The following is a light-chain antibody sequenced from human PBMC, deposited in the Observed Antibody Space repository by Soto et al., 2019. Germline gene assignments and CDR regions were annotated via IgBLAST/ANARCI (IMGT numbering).Light chain of an antibody. V-gene: IGLV1-47*01. CDR1: SXNIGSNY. Sequence: QSVLTQPPSASGTPGQRVNISCSGSSXNIGSNYVYWYRQFPGTAPKLLIQRNNQRPSGVPARFSGSKSGTSASLAISGLRSEDEADYYCGGWDDSLSGPVFGGGTKFTVL. CDR2: RNN. CDR3: GGWDDSLSGPV. J-gene: IGLJ2*01.